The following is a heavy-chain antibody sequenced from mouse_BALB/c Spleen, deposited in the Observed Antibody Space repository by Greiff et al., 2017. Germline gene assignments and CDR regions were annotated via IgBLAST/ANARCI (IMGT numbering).Heavy chain of an antibody. V-gene: IGHV1-54*01. CDR1: GYAFTNYL. D-gene: IGHD1-2*01. J-gene: IGHJ1*01. CDR2: INPGSGGT. Sequence: VQLQQSGAELVRPGTSVKVSCKASGYAFTNYLIEWVKQRPGQGLEWIGVINPGSGGTNYNEKFKGKATLTADKSSSTAYMQLSSLTSDDSAVYFCARSTARYFDVWGAGTTVTVSS. CDR3: ARSTARYFDV.